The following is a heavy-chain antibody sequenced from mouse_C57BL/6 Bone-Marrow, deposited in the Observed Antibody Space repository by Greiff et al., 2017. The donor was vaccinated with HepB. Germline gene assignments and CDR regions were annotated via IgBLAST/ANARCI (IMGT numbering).Heavy chain of an antibody. J-gene: IGHJ2*01. Sequence: QVQLQQPGAELVKPGASVKLSCKASGYIFTGYWMHWVKQRPGQGLEWIGMIHPNSGSTNYNEKFKSKATLTVDKSSSTAYMQLSSLTSEDSAVYYCARNPVLLSYYFDYWGQGTTLTVSS. CDR3: ARNPVLLSYYFDY. V-gene: IGHV1-64*01. CDR1: GYIFTGYW. CDR2: IHPNSGST. D-gene: IGHD2-1*01.